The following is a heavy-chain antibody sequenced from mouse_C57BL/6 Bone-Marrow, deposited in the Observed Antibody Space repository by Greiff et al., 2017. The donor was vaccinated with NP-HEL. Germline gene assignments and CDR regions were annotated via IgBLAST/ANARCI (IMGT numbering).Heavy chain of an antibody. J-gene: IGHJ1*03. V-gene: IGHV4-1*01. D-gene: IGHD2-4*01. CDR2: INPDSSTI. CDR3: ARENYDYDDLYWYFDV. Sequence: ATGGVDFSRYWMSWVRRAPGKGLEWIGEINPDSSTINYAPSLKDKFIISRDNAKNTLYLQMSKVRSEDTALYYCARENYDYDDLYWYFDVWGTGTTVTVSS. CDR1: GVDFSRYW.